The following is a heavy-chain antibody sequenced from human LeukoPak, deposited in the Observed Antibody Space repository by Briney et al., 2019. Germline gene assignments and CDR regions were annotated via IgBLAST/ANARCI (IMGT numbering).Heavy chain of an antibody. D-gene: IGHD3-22*01. CDR2: IYSGGNT. Sequence: GGSLRLSCVTSGLNVKNNYMFWVRESPVKGLEWVSIIYSGGNTFYADSVKGRFTISRDNPENMLYLQMNSLRPEDTGVYYCARDPRGPIGYDSSARDTFDDWGQGALVTVSS. CDR3: ARDPRGPIGYDSSARDTFDD. V-gene: IGHV3-53*05. CDR1: GLNVKNNY. J-gene: IGHJ4*02.